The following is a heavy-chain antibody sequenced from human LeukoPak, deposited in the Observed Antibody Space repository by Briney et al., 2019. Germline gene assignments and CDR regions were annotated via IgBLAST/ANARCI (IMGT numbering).Heavy chain of an antibody. CDR1: GFTLSSHW. V-gene: IGHV3-7*01. J-gene: IGHJ4*02. Sequence: GGSLRLSCAASGFTLSSHWMSWVRQAPGKGLEWVANIKQDGSEKYYVDSVRGRFTISRDNAKNSLYLQMNSLRVEDTAVYYCARDGGDPDYGDSYFDHWGQGTLVTVSS. CDR3: ARDGGDPDYGDSYFDH. CDR2: IKQDGSEK. D-gene: IGHD4-17*01.